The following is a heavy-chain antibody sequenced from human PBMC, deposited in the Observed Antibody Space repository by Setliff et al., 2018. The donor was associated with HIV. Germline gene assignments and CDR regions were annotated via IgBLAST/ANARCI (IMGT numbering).Heavy chain of an antibody. D-gene: IGHD2-15*01. V-gene: IGHV3-21*06. CDR1: GFTFSSYS. J-gene: IGHJ4*02. CDR3: TRGVDSDY. CDR2: ISAGSSYI. Sequence: GGSLRLSCAASGFTFSSYSMNWVRQAPGKGLEWVSSISAGSSYIYYADSVKGRFTISRDSAKNSLYLQMYGLRAEDTAVYYCTRGVDSDYWGQGTLVTVSS.